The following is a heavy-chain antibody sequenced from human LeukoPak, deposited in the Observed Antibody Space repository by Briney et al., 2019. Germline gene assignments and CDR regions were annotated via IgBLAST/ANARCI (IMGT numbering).Heavy chain of an antibody. CDR3: ARDSEAGTLLYYFDY. V-gene: IGHV3-74*01. CDR2: INSDGSST. CDR1: GFTFSSYW. Sequence: GGSLRLSCAASGFTFSSYWMHWVRQAPGKGLVWVSRINSDGSSTSYADSVKGRFTISRDNAKNTLYLQMNSLRAEDTAVYYCARDSEAGTLLYYFDYWAREPWSPSPQ. J-gene: IGHJ4*02. D-gene: IGHD6-19*01.